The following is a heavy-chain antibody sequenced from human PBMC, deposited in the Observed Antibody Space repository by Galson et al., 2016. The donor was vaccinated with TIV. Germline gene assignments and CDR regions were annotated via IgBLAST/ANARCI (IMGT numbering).Heavy chain of an antibody. CDR3: ARDRRHSFTGSSPDC. CDR1: GYTFTSHG. Sequence: SVKVSCKASGYTFTSHGISWVRQAPGQGLEWMGWISPYNGNTNYAQKFQGRVTMTTDTSTSTAYVELRSLRSDDTAVYYCARDRRHSFTGSSPDCWGQGTLVTVSS. D-gene: IGHD3-9*01. CDR2: ISPYNGNT. V-gene: IGHV1-18*01. J-gene: IGHJ4*02.